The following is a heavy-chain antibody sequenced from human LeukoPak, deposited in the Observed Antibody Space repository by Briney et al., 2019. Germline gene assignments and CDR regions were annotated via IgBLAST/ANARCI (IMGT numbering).Heavy chain of an antibody. CDR2: IRSNGGST. V-gene: IGHV3-64*01. J-gene: IGHJ6*02. Sequence: GGSLRLSCAASGFTFSSYWMHWVRQAPGKGLEYVSAIRSNGGSTYYANSVKGRFTISRDNSKNTLYLQMGSLRAEDMAVYYCARSRTYYYDSSGYSLWYYYYGMDVWGQGTTVTVSS. CDR3: ARSRTYYYDSSGYSLWYYYYGMDV. CDR1: GFTFSSYW. D-gene: IGHD3-22*01.